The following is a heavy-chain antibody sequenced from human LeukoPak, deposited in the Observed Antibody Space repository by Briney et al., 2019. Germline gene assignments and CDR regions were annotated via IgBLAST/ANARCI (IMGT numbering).Heavy chain of an antibody. CDR3: ARAFQSLGGLSLPDY. CDR2: IHPSTGNP. Sequence: ASVKVSCKASGYSFTNYAMNWVRQAPGQGLEWMGWIHPSTGNPTYAQGFTGRFVFSLDTSVSTTYLQISSLKAEDTAVYFCARAFQSLGGLSLPDYWGQGTLLTVSS. D-gene: IGHD3-16*02. V-gene: IGHV7-4-1*02. CDR1: GYSFTNYA. J-gene: IGHJ4*02.